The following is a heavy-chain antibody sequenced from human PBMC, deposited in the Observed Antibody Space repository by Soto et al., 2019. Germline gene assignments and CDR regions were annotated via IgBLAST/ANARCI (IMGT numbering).Heavy chain of an antibody. CDR2: IYYSGST. Sequence: SETLSLTCTVSGGSISSSSYYWGWIRQSPGKGLEWIGSIYYSGSTYYNPSLKSRVTISVDTSKNQFSLKLSSVTAADTAVYYCASGSYLPKYYYYYGMDVWGQGTTVTVSS. V-gene: IGHV4-39*07. D-gene: IGHD1-26*01. CDR3: ASGSYLPKYYYYYGMDV. CDR1: GGSISSSSYY. J-gene: IGHJ6*02.